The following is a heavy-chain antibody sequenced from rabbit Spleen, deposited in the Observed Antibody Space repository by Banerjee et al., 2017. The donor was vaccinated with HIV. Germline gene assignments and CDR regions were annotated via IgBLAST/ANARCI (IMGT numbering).Heavy chain of an antibody. CDR1: GFSFNSGYD. V-gene: IGHV1S40*01. CDR2: SYAGSSGST. CDR3: ARSSYGGGGYANRVNL. D-gene: IGHD8-1*01. J-gene: IGHJ4*01. Sequence: QSLEESGGGLVKPGASLTLTCKASGFSFNSGYDMCWVRQAPGKGLEWIACSYAGSSGSTYYASWAKGRFTISKTSSTTVTLQMTSLTAADTATYFCARSSYGGGGYANRVNLWGQGTLVTVS.